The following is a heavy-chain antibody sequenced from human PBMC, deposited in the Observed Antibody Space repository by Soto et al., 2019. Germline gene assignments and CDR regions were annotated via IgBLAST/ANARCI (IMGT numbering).Heavy chain of an antibody. Sequence: QVQLVQSGAEVTKPGASVKVSCKASGYTFSSYGVTWVRQAPGQGLEWMGWISVYSGDTNYAQNLQGRVTMTTDTSTKTSYMDLRSLTFADTAVYYCASTQGSGYCSSASCRTGMDVWGQGTTVTVSS. CDR2: ISVYSGDT. CDR1: GYTFSSYG. V-gene: IGHV1-18*01. D-gene: IGHD2-2*01. CDR3: ASTQGSGYCSSASCRTGMDV. J-gene: IGHJ6*02.